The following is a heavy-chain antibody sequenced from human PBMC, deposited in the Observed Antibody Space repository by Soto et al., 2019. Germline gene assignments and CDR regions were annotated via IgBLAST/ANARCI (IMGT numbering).Heavy chain of an antibody. CDR2: IYSGGST. CDR1: GFTVSSNY. D-gene: IGHD3-22*01. J-gene: IGHJ4*02. Sequence: GGSRRRSWAASGFTVSSNYMSWGRQAPGKGLEWVSVIYSGGSTYYADSVKGRFTISRDNSKNTLYLQMNSLRAEDTAVYYCASRGRHYYDSSGYYFPFDYWGQGTLVTVSS. CDR3: ASRGRHYYDSSGYYFPFDY. V-gene: IGHV3-53*01.